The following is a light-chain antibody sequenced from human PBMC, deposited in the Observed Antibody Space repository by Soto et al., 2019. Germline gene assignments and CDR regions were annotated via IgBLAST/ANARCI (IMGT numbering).Light chain of an antibody. J-gene: IGLJ2*01. CDR3: AAWDDSLNAVL. V-gene: IGLV2-14*01. CDR1: SSDVGGYDY. Sequence: QSVLTQPASVSGSPGQSITISCTGTSSDVGGYDYVSWYQLHPGKAPKLMVFEVSNRPSGVSYRFSGSKSGNTASLTISGLQAEDEADYYCAAWDDSLNAVLFGGGTKVTVL. CDR2: EVS.